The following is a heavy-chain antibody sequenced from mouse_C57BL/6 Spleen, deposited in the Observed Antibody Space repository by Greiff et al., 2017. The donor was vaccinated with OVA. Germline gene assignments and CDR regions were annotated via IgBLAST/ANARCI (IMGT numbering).Heavy chain of an antibody. Sequence: QVQLQQSGPELVKPGASVKISSKASGYAFSSSWMNWVTQRPGKGLEWIGRIYPGDGDTNYNGKFKGKATLTADKSSSTAYMQLSSLTSEDSAVYFCARMVTTGDFDYWGQGTTLTVSS. V-gene: IGHV1-82*01. D-gene: IGHD2-2*01. CDR1: GYAFSSSW. J-gene: IGHJ2*01. CDR3: ARMVTTGDFDY. CDR2: IYPGDGDT.